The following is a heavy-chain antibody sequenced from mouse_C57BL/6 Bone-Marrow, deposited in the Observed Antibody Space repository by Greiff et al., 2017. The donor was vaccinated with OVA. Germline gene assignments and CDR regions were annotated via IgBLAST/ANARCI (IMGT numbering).Heavy chain of an antibody. V-gene: IGHV1-15*01. D-gene: IGHD2-1*01. CDR2: IDPETGGT. J-gene: IGHJ1*03. CDR1: GYTFTDYE. Sequence: VQLVESGAELVRPGASVTLSCKASGYTFTDYEMHWVKQTPVHGLEWIGAIDPETGGTAYNQKFKGKAILTADKSSSTAYMELRSLTSEDSAVYYCTRRRFGNYWYFDVWGTGTTVTVSS. CDR3: TRRRFGNYWYFDV.